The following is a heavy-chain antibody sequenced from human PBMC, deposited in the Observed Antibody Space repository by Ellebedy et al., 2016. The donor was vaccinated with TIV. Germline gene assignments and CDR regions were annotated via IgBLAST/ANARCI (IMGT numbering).Heavy chain of an antibody. CDR2: IKQDGSGE. V-gene: IGHV3-7*03. CDR1: GFSFSIYS. CDR3: ARARGLLYEKWGGAGYGMDV. D-gene: IGHD2-2*02. J-gene: IGHJ6*02. Sequence: GESLKISCADSGFSFSIYSMNWVRQAPGKGLEWVATIKQDGSGEYYVDSVKGRFTISRDNAKNSLFLQMSSLRAEDTAVYYCARARGLLYEKWGGAGYGMDVWGQGTTVTVYS.